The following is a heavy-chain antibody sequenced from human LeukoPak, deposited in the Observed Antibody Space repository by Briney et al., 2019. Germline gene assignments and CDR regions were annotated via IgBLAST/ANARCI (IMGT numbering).Heavy chain of an antibody. D-gene: IGHD1-26*01. Sequence: SETLSLTCTVSGGSINSYYWNWIRQPPGKGLEWIGYIYFSGSTNYNPSLKSRATISVDTSKNQFSLKLSSGTAADTAEYFCARQGGIVGDFDYWGLGTLVTVSS. V-gene: IGHV4-59*08. J-gene: IGHJ4*02. CDR3: ARQGGIVGDFDY. CDR2: IYFSGST. CDR1: GGSINSYY.